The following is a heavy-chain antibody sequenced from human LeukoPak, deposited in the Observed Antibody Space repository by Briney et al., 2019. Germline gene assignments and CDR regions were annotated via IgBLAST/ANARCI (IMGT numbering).Heavy chain of an antibody. CDR2: INHSGST. V-gene: IGHV4-34*01. D-gene: IGHD1-26*01. Sequence: SETLSLTCAVYGGSFSDYYWSWIRQPPGKGLEWIGEINHSGSTNYNPSLKSRVTISVDTSKNRFSLKLSSVTAADTAVYYCARFRSSGSLQADYWGQGTLVTVSS. CDR1: GGSFSDYY. CDR3: ARFRSSGSLQADY. J-gene: IGHJ4*02.